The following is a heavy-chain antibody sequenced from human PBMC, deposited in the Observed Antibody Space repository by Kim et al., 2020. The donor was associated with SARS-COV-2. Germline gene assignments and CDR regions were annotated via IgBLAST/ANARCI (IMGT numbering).Heavy chain of an antibody. CDR1: GFTFIDHY. Sequence: GGSLRLSCAASGFTFIDHYMDWVRQAPGKGLEWVGRTRNKANSYTTEYAASVKGRFTISRDDSKNSLYLQRNSRKTKDTPVYYFARARYSYDSSGYYYWG. V-gene: IGHV3-72*01. J-gene: IGHJ4*01. CDR2: TRNKANSYTT. CDR3: ARARYSYDSSGYYY. D-gene: IGHD3-22*01.